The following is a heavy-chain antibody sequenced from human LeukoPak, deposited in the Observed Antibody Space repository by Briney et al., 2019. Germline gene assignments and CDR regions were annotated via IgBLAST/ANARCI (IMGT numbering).Heavy chain of an antibody. CDR3: ARAAPDLEMATIERELVGPGRTPEGGHDDY. V-gene: IGHV1-2*02. D-gene: IGHD5-24*01. CDR1: GYTFTGYY. Sequence: ASVKVSCKASGYTFTGYYMHWVRQAPGQGLEWMGWINPNSGGTNYAQKLQGRVTMTTDTSTSTAYMELRSLRSDDTAVYYCARAAPDLEMATIERELVGPGRTPEGGHDDYWGQGTLVTVSS. CDR2: INPNSGGT. J-gene: IGHJ4*02.